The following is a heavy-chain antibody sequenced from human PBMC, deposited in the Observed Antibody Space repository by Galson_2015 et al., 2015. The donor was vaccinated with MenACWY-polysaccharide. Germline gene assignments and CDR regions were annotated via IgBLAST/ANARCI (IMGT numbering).Heavy chain of an antibody. J-gene: IGHJ4*02. Sequence: SVKVSCKASGYTFTSYDINWVRQATGQGLEWMGWMNPNSGNTGYAQKFQGRVTMTRNTSISTAYMELSSLRSEDTAVYYCARGTPLYGDYALGYWGQGTLVTVSS. D-gene: IGHD4-17*01. V-gene: IGHV1-8*01. CDR1: GYTFTSYD. CDR2: MNPNSGNT. CDR3: ARGTPLYGDYALGY.